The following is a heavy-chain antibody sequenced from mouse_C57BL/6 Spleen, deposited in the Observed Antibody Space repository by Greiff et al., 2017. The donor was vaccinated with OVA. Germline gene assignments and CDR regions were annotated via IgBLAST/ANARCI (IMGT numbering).Heavy chain of an antibody. Sequence: QVQLKQSGAELMKPGASVKLSCKATGYTFTGYWIEWVKQRPGHGLEWIGEILPGSGSTNYNEKFKGKATFTADTSSNTAYMQLSSLTTEDSAIYYCARGPHIYYYGSSYGYFDVWGTGTTVTVSS. V-gene: IGHV1-9*01. CDR3: ARGPHIYYYGSSYGYFDV. CDR2: ILPGSGST. D-gene: IGHD1-1*01. CDR1: GYTFTGYW. J-gene: IGHJ1*03.